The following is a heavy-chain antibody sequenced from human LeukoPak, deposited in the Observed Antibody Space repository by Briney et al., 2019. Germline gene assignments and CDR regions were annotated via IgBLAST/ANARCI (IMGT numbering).Heavy chain of an antibody. Sequence: PSETLSLTCTVSGGSISSGSYYWSWIRQPAGKGLEWIGRIYTSGSTNYNPSLKSRVTMSVDTSKNQFSLKLSSVTAADTAVYYCARFRFGELLIGRRKYYFHMDVWGKGTTVTISS. CDR3: ARFRFGELLIGRRKYYFHMDV. CDR1: GGSISSGSYY. J-gene: IGHJ6*03. CDR2: IYTSGST. D-gene: IGHD3-10*01. V-gene: IGHV4-61*02.